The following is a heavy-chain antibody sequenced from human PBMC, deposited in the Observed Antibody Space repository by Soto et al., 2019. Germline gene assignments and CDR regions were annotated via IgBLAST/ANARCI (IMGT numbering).Heavy chain of an antibody. D-gene: IGHD4-17*01. Sequence: SETLSLTCTVSGGSISSGGYYWSWIRQHPGKGLEWIGYIYYSGSTYYNPSLKSRVTISVDTSKNQFSLKLSSVTAADTAVYYCATFLSGDYSRDYYGMDVWGQGTTVTVSS. V-gene: IGHV4-31*03. J-gene: IGHJ6*02. CDR1: GGSISSGGYY. CDR3: ATFLSGDYSRDYYGMDV. CDR2: IYYSGST.